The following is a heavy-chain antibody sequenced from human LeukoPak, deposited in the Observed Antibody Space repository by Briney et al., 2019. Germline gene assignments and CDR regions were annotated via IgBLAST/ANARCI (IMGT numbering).Heavy chain of an antibody. Sequence: SETLSLTCAVCGGSFSGYYWSWIRQPPGKGLEWIGEINHSGSTNYNPSLKSRVTISVDTSKNQFSLKLSSVTAADTAVYYCARTPLPYYYDSSGYQYYFDYWGQGTLVTVSS. CDR3: ARTPLPYYYDSSGYQYYFDY. CDR1: GGSFSGYY. V-gene: IGHV4-34*01. D-gene: IGHD3-22*01. J-gene: IGHJ4*02. CDR2: INHSGST.